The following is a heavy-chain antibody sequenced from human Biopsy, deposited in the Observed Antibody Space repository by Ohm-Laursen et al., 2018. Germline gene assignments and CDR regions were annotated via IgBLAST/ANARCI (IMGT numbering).Heavy chain of an antibody. CDR1: GKTFSDYQ. J-gene: IGHJ4*02. V-gene: IGHV4-34*08. CDR2: INQAGTT. D-gene: IGHD2-15*01. Sequence: GTLSLTCAVSGKTFSDYQWSWIRQPPGQGLEWIGQINQAGTTNYNPSLKSRVSISADASKYEFSLRLTSVTAADTAVYLCGNEVHGRDYWGLGAQVTVSS. CDR3: GNEVHGRDY.